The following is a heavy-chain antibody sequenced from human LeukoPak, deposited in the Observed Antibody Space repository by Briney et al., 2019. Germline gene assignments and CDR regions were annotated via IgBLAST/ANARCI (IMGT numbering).Heavy chain of an antibody. CDR1: GFSFVDYF. J-gene: IGHJ4*02. V-gene: IGHV3-49*04. CDR2: IRSQAYGGTT. CDR3: TRDQTPYY. Sequence: GGSLRLSCKGSGFSFVDYFMSWVRQAPGKGLEWVGFIRSQAYGGTTEYAASVKGRFTISRYDSKSIAYLQMNSLKPEDTAVYYCTRDQTPYYWGQGTLVTVSS.